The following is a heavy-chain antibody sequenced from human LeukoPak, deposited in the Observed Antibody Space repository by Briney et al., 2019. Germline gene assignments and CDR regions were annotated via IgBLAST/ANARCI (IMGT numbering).Heavy chain of an antibody. CDR2: ISSSGSTI. CDR3: XXXXXXXXXXXXXDYYYGMDV. V-gene: IGHV3-11*01. CDR1: GFTFSDYY. J-gene: IGHJ6*02. Sequence: PGGSLRLSCAASGFTFSDYYMSWIRQAPGKGLEWVSYISSSGSTIYYADSVKGRFTISRDNAKNSLYLQMNSLRAEDTAVYYCXXXXXXXXXXXXXDYYYGMDVWGQGTTVTVSS.